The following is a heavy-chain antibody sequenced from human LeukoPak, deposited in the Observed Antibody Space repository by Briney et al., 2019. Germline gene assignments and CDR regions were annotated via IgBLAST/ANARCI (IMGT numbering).Heavy chain of an antibody. D-gene: IGHD3-10*01. CDR1: GGSISSYY. J-gene: IGHJ6*02. Sequence: PSETLSLTCTVSGGSISSYYWSWIRQPPGKGLEWIGRIYTSGSTNYNPSLKSRVTMSVDTSKNQFSLKLSSVTAADTAVYYCAMSHRRYYYYYGMDVWGQGTTVTVSS. CDR2: IYTSGST. CDR3: AMSHRRYYYYYGMDV. V-gene: IGHV4-4*07.